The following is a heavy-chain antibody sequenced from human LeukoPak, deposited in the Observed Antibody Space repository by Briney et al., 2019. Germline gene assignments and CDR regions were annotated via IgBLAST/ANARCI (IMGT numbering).Heavy chain of an antibody. D-gene: IGHD3-16*01. Sequence: GGSLRLSCAASGFTFSSYSMNWVRQAPGKGLEWVSYISSSSSTIYYADSVKGRFTISRDNAKNSLYLQMNSLRAEDTAVYYCARDRSLLVWGSLMPLFDPWGQGTLVTVSS. J-gene: IGHJ5*02. CDR1: GFTFSSYS. V-gene: IGHV3-48*04. CDR2: ISSSSSTI. CDR3: ARDRSLLVWGSLMPLFDP.